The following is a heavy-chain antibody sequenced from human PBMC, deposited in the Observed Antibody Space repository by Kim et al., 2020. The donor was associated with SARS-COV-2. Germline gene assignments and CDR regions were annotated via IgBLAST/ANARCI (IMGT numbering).Heavy chain of an antibody. CDR3: ARGRVGATTYFDY. Sequence: YNPSLKRRVTISVDTAKDQFSLKLSSVTAADTAVYYCARGRVGATTYFDYWGQGTLVTVSS. V-gene: IGHV4-39*01. D-gene: IGHD1-26*01. J-gene: IGHJ4*02.